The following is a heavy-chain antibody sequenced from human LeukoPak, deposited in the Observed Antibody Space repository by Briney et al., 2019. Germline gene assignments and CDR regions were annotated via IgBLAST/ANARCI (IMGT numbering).Heavy chain of an antibody. CDR2: ISSSSRYI. Sequence: PGGSLRLSCAASGFTFSSYSMNWVRLAPGKGLEWVSSISSSSRYIYYADSVKGRFTISRDDAKNSLYLQMNSLRAEDTAVYYCARDLFPSTTAYFDYWGQGTLVTVSS. D-gene: IGHD4-11*01. J-gene: IGHJ4*02. V-gene: IGHV3-21*01. CDR1: GFTFSSYS. CDR3: ARDLFPSTTAYFDY.